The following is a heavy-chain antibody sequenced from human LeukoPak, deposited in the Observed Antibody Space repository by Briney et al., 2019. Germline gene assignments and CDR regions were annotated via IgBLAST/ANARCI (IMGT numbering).Heavy chain of an antibody. V-gene: IGHV3-73*01. CDR2: IRSKANSYAT. D-gene: IGHD2-21*01. Sequence: GGSLRLSCAASGFTFSGSAMHWVRQASGKGLEWVGRIRSKANSYATAYAASVKGRFTISRDDSKNTAYLQMNGLKTEDTAVYYCTRPILWYADAFDIWGQGTMVTVSS. J-gene: IGHJ3*02. CDR1: GFTFSGSA. CDR3: TRPILWYADAFDI.